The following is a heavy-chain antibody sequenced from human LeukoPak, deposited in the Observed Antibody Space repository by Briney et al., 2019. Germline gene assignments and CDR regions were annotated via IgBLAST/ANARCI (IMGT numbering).Heavy chain of an antibody. CDR3: ARRAYGDYPDVSWFDP. D-gene: IGHD4-17*01. V-gene: IGHV4-38-2*02. CDR1: GYSISSGYY. J-gene: IGHJ5*02. Sequence: SETLSLTCTVSGYSISSGYYWGWIRQPPGKGLEWIGSIYHSGSTYYNPSLKSRVTISVDTSKNQFSLKLSSVTAADTAVYYCARRAYGDYPDVSWFDPWGQGTLVTVSS. CDR2: IYHSGST.